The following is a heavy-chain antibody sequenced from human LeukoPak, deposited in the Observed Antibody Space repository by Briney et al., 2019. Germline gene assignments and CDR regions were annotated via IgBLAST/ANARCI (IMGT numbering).Heavy chain of an antibody. D-gene: IGHD6-19*01. CDR3: ARVDISGFDY. J-gene: IGHJ4*02. CDR1: GYTFTSYF. Sequence: SXXVSCKXSGYTFTSYFMHWVRQAPGQGLEWMGIINPSGGSTTYAQKFQGRVTMTRDTSTSTVYMELSSLRSEDTAVYYCARVDISGFDYWGQGTLVTVSS. V-gene: IGHV1-46*01. CDR2: INPSGGST.